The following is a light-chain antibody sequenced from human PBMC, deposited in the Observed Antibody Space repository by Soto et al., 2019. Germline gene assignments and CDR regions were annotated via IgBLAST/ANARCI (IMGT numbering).Light chain of an antibody. Sequence: AIQMTESPASRSASLGDRVTITFVASQSISTYLYWYQQKPGKAPKVLIYGASNLQSGVPSRFSGSASGTDFTLTISSLQPEDFATYYCLQDYTYPWTFGQGTQGGYQ. CDR1: QSISTY. J-gene: IGKJ1*01. V-gene: IGKV1-6*01. CDR3: LQDYTYPWT. CDR2: GAS.